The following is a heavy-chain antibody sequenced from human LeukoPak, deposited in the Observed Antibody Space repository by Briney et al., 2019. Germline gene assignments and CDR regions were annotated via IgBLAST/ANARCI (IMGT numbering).Heavy chain of an antibody. CDR3: GRNFDY. Sequence: SETLSLTCTVSGGSISSYYWSWIRQPPGKGLEWIGYIYYSGSTNYNPSLKSQATISVDTSKNQFSLKLSSVTAADTAVYYCGRNFDYWGQGTLVTVSS. J-gene: IGHJ4*02. CDR1: GGSISSYY. V-gene: IGHV4-59*01. CDR2: IYYSGST.